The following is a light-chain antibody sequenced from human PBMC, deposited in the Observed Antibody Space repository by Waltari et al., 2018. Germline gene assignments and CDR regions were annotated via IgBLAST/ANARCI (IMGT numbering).Light chain of an antibody. CDR1: QSVLYSSNNKNY. CDR3: HQYYTTPRT. V-gene: IGKV4-1*01. J-gene: IGKJ1*01. Sequence: DIVMTQSPDSLAVSLGERATISCKSSQSVLYSSNNKNYLAWYQHKPGPPPRQLLYWAPNRASGAPGRFTGSGAGTDFTLTISSLQAEDVAVYYCHQYYTTPRTFGQGTKVEIK. CDR2: WAP.